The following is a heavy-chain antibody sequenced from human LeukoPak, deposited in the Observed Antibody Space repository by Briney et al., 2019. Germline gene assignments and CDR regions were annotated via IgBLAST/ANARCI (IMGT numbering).Heavy chain of an antibody. D-gene: IGHD4-17*01. CDR1: GGSISSSSYY. CDR2: IYYSGST. Sequence: SETLSLTCTVSGGSISSSSYYWGWIRQPPGKGLEWIGSIYYSGSTYYNPSLKSRVTISVDTSKNQFSLKLSSVTAADTAVYYCASLYGSRIDYYMDVWGKGTTVTVSS. CDR3: ASLYGSRIDYYMDV. V-gene: IGHV4-39*01. J-gene: IGHJ6*03.